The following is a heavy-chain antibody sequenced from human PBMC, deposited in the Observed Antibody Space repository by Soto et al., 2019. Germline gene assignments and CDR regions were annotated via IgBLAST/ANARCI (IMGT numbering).Heavy chain of an antibody. Sequence: SETLSLTCTVSGGSISSGGYYWSWIRQHPGKGLEWIGYIYYSGSTYYNPSLKSRVTISVDTSKNQFSLKLSSVTAADTAVYYCARDQRDYYDSSGYPTPYYYYYGMDVWGQGTTVTVSS. V-gene: IGHV4-31*03. CDR2: IYYSGST. D-gene: IGHD3-22*01. CDR1: GGSISSGGYY. CDR3: ARDQRDYYDSSGYPTPYYYYYGMDV. J-gene: IGHJ6*02.